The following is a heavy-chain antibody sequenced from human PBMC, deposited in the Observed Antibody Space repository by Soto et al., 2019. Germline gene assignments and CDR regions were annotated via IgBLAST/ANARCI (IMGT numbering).Heavy chain of an antibody. CDR3: ARIEREYSSGWNHDY. Sequence: GASVKVSCKASGGTFSSYTISWVRQAPGQGLEWMGRIIPILGIANYAQKFQGRVTITADKSTSTAYMEMSSLRSEDTAVFYCARIEREYSSGWNHDYWGQGTLVTVSS. D-gene: IGHD6-19*01. CDR1: GGTFSSYT. CDR2: IIPILGIA. J-gene: IGHJ4*02. V-gene: IGHV1-69*02.